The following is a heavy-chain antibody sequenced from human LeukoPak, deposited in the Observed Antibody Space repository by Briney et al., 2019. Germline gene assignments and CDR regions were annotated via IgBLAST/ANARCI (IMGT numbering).Heavy chain of an antibody. Sequence: ASVKVSCKTSGYTFTSYGISWVRQAPGQGLEWMGWISAYNGNTDYAQSLQGRVTMTIDTSTSTVYMELRSLRSDDTAVYYCARDVGRSYDLDYWGQGTLVTVSS. CDR3: ARDVGRSYDLDY. CDR2: ISAYNGNT. D-gene: IGHD3-16*01. V-gene: IGHV1-18*01. CDR1: GYTFTSYG. J-gene: IGHJ4*02.